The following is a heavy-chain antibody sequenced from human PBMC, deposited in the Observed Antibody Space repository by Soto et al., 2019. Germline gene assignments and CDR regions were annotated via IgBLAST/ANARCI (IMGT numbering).Heavy chain of an antibody. Sequence: QVQLVQAGAEVKKPGSSVKVSCKASGGTFSSYAISWVRQAPGHGLQWMGGIIPIVGTANYAQKFQGRVTITADESTSTAYRELSSLRSEDTAVYYCASNLRYSDGAPRHYWGQGTLVTVSS. J-gene: IGHJ4*02. V-gene: IGHV1-69*01. CDR2: IIPIVGTA. CDR3: ASNLRYSDGAPRHY. D-gene: IGHD5-18*01. CDR1: GGTFSSYA.